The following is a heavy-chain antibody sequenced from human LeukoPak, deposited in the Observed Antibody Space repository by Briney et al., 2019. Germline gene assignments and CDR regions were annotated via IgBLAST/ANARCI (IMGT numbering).Heavy chain of an antibody. CDR1: GGSISSHY. CDR3: ARGVDGYNYYYYYYMDV. J-gene: IGHJ6*03. D-gene: IGHD5-24*01. CDR2: IYYSVST. Sequence: PSETLSLTCTVSGGSISSHYWSWIRQPPGKGLEWIGYIYYSVSTNYNPSLKSRVTISVDTSKNQFSLKLSSVTAADTAVYYCARGVDGYNYYYYYYMDVWGKGTTVTVSS. V-gene: IGHV4-59*11.